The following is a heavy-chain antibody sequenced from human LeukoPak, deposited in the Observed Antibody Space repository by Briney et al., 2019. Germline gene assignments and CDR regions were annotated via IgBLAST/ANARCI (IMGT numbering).Heavy chain of an antibody. CDR2: TSVNNGNA. CDR1: GYTFTHSR. Sequence: ASVKVSCKSSGYTFTHSRIGWVRQAPGQGFEWMGWTSVNNGNAKYAQKFQGRVTMTTDTSATTAYMELRRLRSDDTAVYFCERPCNYYENRGSYNWFDSWGQGTLVTVSS. V-gene: IGHV1-18*01. D-gene: IGHD3-22*01. CDR3: ERPCNYYENRGSYNWFDS. J-gene: IGHJ5*01.